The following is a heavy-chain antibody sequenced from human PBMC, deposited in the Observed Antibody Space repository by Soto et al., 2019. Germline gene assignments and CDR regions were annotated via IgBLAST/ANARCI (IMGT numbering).Heavy chain of an antibody. CDR2: IYPGDSDT. V-gene: IGHV5-51*01. D-gene: IGHD3-3*01. CDR3: ARQFLPVTIFGVVPEDPWFDP. Sequence: LGESLKISCKGSGYSFTSYWIGWVRQMPGKGLEWMGIIYPGDSDTRYSPSFQGQVTISADKSISTAYLQWSSLKASDTAMYYCARQFLPVTIFGVVPEDPWFDPWGQGTLVTVSS. J-gene: IGHJ5*02. CDR1: GYSFTSYW.